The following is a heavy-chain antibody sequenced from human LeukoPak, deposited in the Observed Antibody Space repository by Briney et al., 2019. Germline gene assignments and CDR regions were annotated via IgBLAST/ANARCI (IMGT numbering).Heavy chain of an antibody. CDR2: VSIGGSFI. CDR1: GFTFSSYG. CDR3: ARNKINTVTTGWYFDL. D-gene: IGHD4-17*01. Sequence: GGSLRLSCAASGFTFSSYGMNWVRQAPGKGLEWVSFVSIGGSFIYYADSVKGRFTISRDDAKNSLYLQMNSLTAEDTAEYYCARNKINTVTTGWYFDLWGHGTLVSVSS. V-gene: IGHV3-21*01. J-gene: IGHJ2*01.